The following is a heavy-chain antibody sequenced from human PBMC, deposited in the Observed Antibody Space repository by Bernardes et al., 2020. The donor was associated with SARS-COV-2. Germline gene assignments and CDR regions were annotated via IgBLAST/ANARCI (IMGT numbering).Heavy chain of an antibody. Sequence: SDTLSLTCAVYGGPFSDYYWTWIRQPPEKGLEWLGEINHTGLTQYNPSLKSRVTISLDTSKNQFSLKLTSVTAADTGVYYCARGRVTIFGVLVVLPAAGPLDFWGQGTPVTVSS. CDR1: GGPFSDYY. CDR3: ARGRVTIFGVLVVLPAAGPLDF. D-gene: IGHD3-3*01. J-gene: IGHJ4*02. CDR2: INHTGLT. V-gene: IGHV4-34*01.